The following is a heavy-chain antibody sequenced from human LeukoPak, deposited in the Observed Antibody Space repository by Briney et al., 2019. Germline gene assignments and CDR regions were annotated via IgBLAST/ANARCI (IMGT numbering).Heavy chain of an antibody. V-gene: IGHV4-39*01. Sequence: SETLSLTCTVSGGSISSSSYYWGWIRQPPRKGLEWIGSIYYSGSTYYNPSLKSRVTISVDTSKNQFSLKLSSVTAADTAVYYCARLTNSPYSSGWAPSVDYWGQGTLVTVSS. CDR2: IYYSGST. D-gene: IGHD6-19*01. CDR3: ARLTNSPYSSGWAPSVDY. CDR1: GGSISSSSYY. J-gene: IGHJ4*02.